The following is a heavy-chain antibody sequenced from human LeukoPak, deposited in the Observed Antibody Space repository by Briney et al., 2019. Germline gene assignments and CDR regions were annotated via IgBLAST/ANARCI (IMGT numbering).Heavy chain of an antibody. D-gene: IGHD6-13*01. CDR1: GFTFSSYW. CDR3: ARDDRYSSSWYDGYYYYGMDV. Sequence: GGSLRLSCAASGFTFSSYWMSWVRQAPGKGLEWVANMNQDGSEKYYVDSMKGRLTISRDDAKNSLYLQINSLRAEDTAVYYCARDDRYSSSWYDGYYYYGMDVWGQGTTVTVSS. V-gene: IGHV3-7*01. CDR2: MNQDGSEK. J-gene: IGHJ6*02.